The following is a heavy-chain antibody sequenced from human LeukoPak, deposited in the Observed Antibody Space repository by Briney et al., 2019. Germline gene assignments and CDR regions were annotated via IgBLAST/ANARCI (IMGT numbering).Heavy chain of an antibody. Sequence: ASVKVSCKASGYTFTSYDINWVRQATGQGLEWMGWMNPNSGNTGYAQKFQGRVTMTRNTSISTAYMELSSLRSEDTAVYYCARGGYYGSETYYGMDVWGQGTTVTVSS. V-gene: IGHV1-8*01. CDR1: GYTFTSYD. CDR2: MNPNSGNT. D-gene: IGHD3-10*01. CDR3: ARGGYYGSETYYGMDV. J-gene: IGHJ6*02.